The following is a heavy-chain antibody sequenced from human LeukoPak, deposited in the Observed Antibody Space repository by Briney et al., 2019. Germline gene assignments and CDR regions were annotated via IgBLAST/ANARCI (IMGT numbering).Heavy chain of an antibody. J-gene: IGHJ5*02. CDR3: ATADVLTGSLYDH. Sequence: GESLKISCKASGYSFTSYWISWARQMPGKGLEWVGRIDPSDSYTNYSPSFQGHVTISADKSISTAYLQWSSLKASDTAMYYCATADVLTGSLYDHWGQGTLVTVSS. CDR1: GYSFTSYW. CDR2: IDPSDSYT. D-gene: IGHD3-9*01. V-gene: IGHV5-10-1*01.